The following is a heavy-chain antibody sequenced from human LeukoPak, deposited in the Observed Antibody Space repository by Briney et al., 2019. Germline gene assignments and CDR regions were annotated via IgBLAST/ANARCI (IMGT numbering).Heavy chain of an antibody. D-gene: IGHD1-1*01. CDR2: INPSGGST. CDR3: ARDLRLTSNGKTTREDY. V-gene: IGHV1-46*01. J-gene: IGHJ4*02. Sequence: ASVKVSCKASGGTFSSYAISWVRQAPGQGLEWMGIINPSGGSTSYAQKFQGRVTMTRDTSTSTVYMELSSLRSEDTAVYYCARDLRLTSNGKTTREDYWGQGTLVTVSS. CDR1: GGTFSSYA.